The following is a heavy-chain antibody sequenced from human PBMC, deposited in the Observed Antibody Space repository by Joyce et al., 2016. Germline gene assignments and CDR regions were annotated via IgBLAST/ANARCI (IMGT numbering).Heavy chain of an antibody. CDR2: IYWNNDK. Sequence: QITLKESGPTLVKPTQTLTLTCTFSGFSHNTGAVGVGWVRQPPGKALEWLALIYWNNDKHYNPSLKSRLTITKDTSKNQEALTLTNVDPVDTATYFCAHWFASTVHYWGRGTLVTVSS. CDR1: GFSHNTGAVG. CDR3: AHWFASTVHY. V-gene: IGHV2-5*01. J-gene: IGHJ4*02. D-gene: IGHD4-17*01.